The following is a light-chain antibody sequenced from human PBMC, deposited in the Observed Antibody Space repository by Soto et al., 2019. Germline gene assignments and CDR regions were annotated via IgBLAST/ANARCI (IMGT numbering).Light chain of an antibody. Sequence: EIVLTQSPGTLSLSPGERATLSCRASQSVSSSYLAWYQQKPGQAPRLLIYGASCRATGIPDTFSGSGSATAFTLPISRLEHADVAVYYCQQYGSSLFTFGPGTKVDIK. CDR3: QQYGSSLFT. CDR1: QSVSSSY. CDR2: GAS. V-gene: IGKV3-20*01. J-gene: IGKJ3*01.